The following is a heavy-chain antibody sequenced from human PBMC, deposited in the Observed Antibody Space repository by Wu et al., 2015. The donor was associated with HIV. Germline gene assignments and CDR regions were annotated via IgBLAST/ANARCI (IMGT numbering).Heavy chain of an antibody. CDR2: INPNSGGT. CDR1: GGTFSSYG. D-gene: IGHD3-10*01. CDR3: ARGTGGASSWFGELLSSYWYFDL. J-gene: IGHJ2*01. Sequence: QVQLVQSGAEVKKPGSSVKVSCKASGGTFSSYGISWVRQAPGQGLEWMGGINPNSGGTDYAQKFQGRVTMTRDTSISTVYMELSSLKSDDTAVYYCARGTGGASSWFGELLSSYWYFDLWGRGALVTVSS. V-gene: IGHV1-2*02.